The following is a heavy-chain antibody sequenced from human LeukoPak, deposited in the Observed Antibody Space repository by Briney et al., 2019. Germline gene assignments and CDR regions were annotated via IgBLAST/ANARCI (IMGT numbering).Heavy chain of an antibody. V-gene: IGHV4-4*07. CDR3: ARVRDSCGWEEFDY. J-gene: IGHJ4*02. D-gene: IGHD6-19*01. Sequence: GKGLEWIGRIYTRGSTNYNPSLKSRVTMSVDTSKNQFSLKLSSVTAADTAVYYCARVRDSCGWEEFDYWGQGTLVIVSS. CDR2: IYTRGST.